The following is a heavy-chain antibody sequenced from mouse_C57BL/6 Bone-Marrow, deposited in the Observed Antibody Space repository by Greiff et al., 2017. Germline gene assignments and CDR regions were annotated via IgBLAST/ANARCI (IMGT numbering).Heavy chain of an antibody. V-gene: IGHV1-63*01. Sequence: QVQLQQSGAELVRPGTSVKMSCKASGYTFTNYWIGWAKQRPGHGLEWIGVIYPGGGYTNYNEKFKGKATLTADKSSSTAYMELRSLTSEDSAVYFCARAPYYSGSSFYYAMDYWGQGTSVTVSS. J-gene: IGHJ4*01. D-gene: IGHD1-1*01. CDR3: ARAPYYSGSSFYYAMDY. CDR1: GYTFTNYW. CDR2: IYPGGGYT.